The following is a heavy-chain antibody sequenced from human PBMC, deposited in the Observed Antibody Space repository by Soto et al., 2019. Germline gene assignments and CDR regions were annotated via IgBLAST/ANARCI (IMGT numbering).Heavy chain of an antibody. J-gene: IGHJ4*02. CDR2: IYYSGST. D-gene: IGHD4-17*01. CDR1: GGSISSYY. V-gene: IGHV4-59*08. Sequence: PSETLSLTCTVSGGSISSYYWSWIRQPPGKGLEWIGYIYYSGSTNYTPSLKSRVSISVDTSKNLFSLKLSSVTSADMAVDYCARRYGVDIDEWGQGTLVTAPQ. CDR3: ARRYGVDIDE.